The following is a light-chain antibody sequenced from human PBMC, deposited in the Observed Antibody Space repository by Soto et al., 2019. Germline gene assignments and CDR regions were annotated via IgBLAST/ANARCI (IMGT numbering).Light chain of an antibody. J-gene: IGLJ1*01. V-gene: IGLV2-14*03. Sequence: QSALTQPASVSGSPGQTITISCTGPGPDIGDHVYVSWYQQHPGKVPRLLIYDASNRPSGVSDRFSGSKSPKMASLTISGLQPEDEADYYCSSYTRFSTYVFGTGTKLTVL. CDR3: SSYTRFSTYV. CDR1: GPDIGDHVY. CDR2: DAS.